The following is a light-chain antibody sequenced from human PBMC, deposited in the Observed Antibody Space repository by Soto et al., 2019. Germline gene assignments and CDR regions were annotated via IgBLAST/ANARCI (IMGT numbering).Light chain of an antibody. J-gene: IGKJ2*01. Sequence: EIVLTQSPPTLSLSPGERATLSCRASQSVFTYLAWYQQKPGQAPRLLIFDASNRATDIPARFGGSGSGTEFTLTISSLEPEDYASYFCLQYDSYPYSFGQGTKVEIK. CDR2: DAS. CDR1: QSVFTY. V-gene: IGKV3-11*01. CDR3: LQYDSYPYS.